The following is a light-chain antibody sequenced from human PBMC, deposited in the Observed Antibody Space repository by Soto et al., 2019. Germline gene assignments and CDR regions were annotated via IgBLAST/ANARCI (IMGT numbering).Light chain of an antibody. V-gene: IGLV2-14*01. CDR2: EVT. CDR1: SSDVGGYNY. CDR3: SSYTDNSTRV. Sequence: QSALTQPASVSGSPGQSITISCTGTSSDVGGYNYVSWFQQHPGKAPQLMIYEVTNRPSGVSNRFSGSKSGNTASLTISGLRAXDXAXYYCSSYTDNSTRVFGTGTKLTVL. J-gene: IGLJ1*01.